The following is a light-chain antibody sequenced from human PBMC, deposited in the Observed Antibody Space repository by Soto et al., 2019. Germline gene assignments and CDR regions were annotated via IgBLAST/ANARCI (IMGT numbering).Light chain of an antibody. Sequence: IVMTQSPATLSVSPGERATLSCRTSQSVSSKLAWYQQKPGQGPRLLIYDTSTSATGIPARFSGSGSGTDFTLTISSLQSEDFAVYYCQQYDDWPPWTFGQGTKVEIK. CDR1: QSVSSK. V-gene: IGKV3-15*01. J-gene: IGKJ1*01. CDR2: DTS. CDR3: QQYDDWPPWT.